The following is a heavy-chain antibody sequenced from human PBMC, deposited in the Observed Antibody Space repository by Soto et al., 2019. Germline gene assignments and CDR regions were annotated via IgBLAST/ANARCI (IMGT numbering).Heavy chain of an antibody. J-gene: IGHJ6*02. Sequence: ASVKVSCKASEYTFIAFYIHWVRQAPGQGLEWMGWINPNSGGTSYAQKFQGRVTMTRDTSISTAYMDLSRLRSDDTAVYYCGRGVDIVVEPADHDYGMDVWGQGTTVTVSS. CDR3: GRGVDIVVEPADHDYGMDV. CDR1: EYTFIAFY. V-gene: IGHV1-2*02. D-gene: IGHD2-2*01. CDR2: INPNSGGT.